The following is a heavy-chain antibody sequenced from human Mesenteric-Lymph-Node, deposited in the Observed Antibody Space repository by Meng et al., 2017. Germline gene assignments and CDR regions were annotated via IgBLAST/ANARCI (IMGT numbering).Heavy chain of an antibody. D-gene: IGHD4-17*01. CDR3: ARGPTTYFDY. V-gene: IGHV4-39*07. Sequence: QVHVQGPGPGLVKPSETLSLTCTVSGGSISSSSYYWAWIRQPPGEGLEWIGSVVYSGTTYYNPSLQSRVTISVDTSKNQFSLKLSSVTAADTAVYYCARGPTTYFDYWGQGTLVTVSS. J-gene: IGHJ4*02. CDR2: VVYSGTT. CDR1: GGSISSSSYY.